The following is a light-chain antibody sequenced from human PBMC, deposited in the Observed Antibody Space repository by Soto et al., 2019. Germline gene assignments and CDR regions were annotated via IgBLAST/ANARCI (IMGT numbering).Light chain of an antibody. J-gene: IGKJ2*01. Sequence: ETVLTQSPGTLSLSPGERATLSCRASQSVINNYLAWYQQTPGQAPRLLIYGASTRATGTPDRFSGSGSGTDFTLTITRLEPRDSAVYYCQHYGSSVYTFGQGTKLEIK. CDR1: QSVINNY. CDR3: QHYGSSVYT. V-gene: IGKV3-20*01. CDR2: GAS.